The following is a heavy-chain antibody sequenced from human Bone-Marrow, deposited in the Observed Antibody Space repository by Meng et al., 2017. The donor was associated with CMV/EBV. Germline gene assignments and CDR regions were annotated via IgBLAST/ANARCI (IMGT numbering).Heavy chain of an antibody. D-gene: IGHD6-13*01. CDR3: ARESSPPPGAPTYYYYYGMDV. J-gene: IGHJ6*02. Sequence: SVKVSCKASGGTFSSYAISWVRQAPGQGLEWMGGIIPILGIANYAQKFQGRVTITADKSTSTAYMELSSLRSEDTAVYYCARESSPPPGAPTYYYYYGMDVWGQGTTVTVSS. V-gene: IGHV1-69*10. CDR1: GGTFSSYA. CDR2: IIPILGIA.